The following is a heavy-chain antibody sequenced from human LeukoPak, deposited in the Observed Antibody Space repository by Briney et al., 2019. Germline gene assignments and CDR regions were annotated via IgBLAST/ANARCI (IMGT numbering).Heavy chain of an antibody. J-gene: IGHJ3*02. D-gene: IGHD3-10*01. Sequence: PGGSLRLSCAASGFTFSSYSMNWVRQAPGKGLEWVSYISSSSSTIYYADSVKGRFTISRDNAKNSLYLQMNSLRAEDTAVYYCARVQPTQVWFGEKGGAFDIWGQGTMVTVSS. CDR1: GFTFSSYS. CDR2: ISSSSSTI. CDR3: ARVQPTQVWFGEKGGAFDI. V-gene: IGHV3-48*01.